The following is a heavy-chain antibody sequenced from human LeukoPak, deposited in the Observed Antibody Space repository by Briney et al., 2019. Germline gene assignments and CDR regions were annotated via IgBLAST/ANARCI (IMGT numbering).Heavy chain of an antibody. J-gene: IGHJ3*02. D-gene: IGHD2-2*01. V-gene: IGHV4-39*01. CDR2: IYYSGST. Sequence: SETLSLTCTVSGGSISSSSYYWGWIRQPPEKGLEWIGSIYYSGSTYYNPSLKSRVTISVDTSKNQFSLKLSSVTAADTAVYYCAKPYAPFAAFDIWGQGTMVTVSS. CDR3: AKPYAPFAAFDI. CDR1: GGSISSSSYY.